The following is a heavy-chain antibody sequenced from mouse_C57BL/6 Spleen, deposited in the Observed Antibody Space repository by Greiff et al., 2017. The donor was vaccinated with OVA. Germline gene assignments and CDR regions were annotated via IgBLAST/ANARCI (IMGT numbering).Heavy chain of an antibody. CDR1: GYTFTDYY. CDR2: INPYNGGT. J-gene: IGHJ3*01. Sequence: EVKLLESGPVLVKPGASVKMSCKASGYTFTDYYMNWVKQSHGKSLEWIGVINPYNGGTSYNQKFKGKATLTVDKASSTAYMELNSLTSEDFAVYYCAREEDGPGFAYWGQGTLVTVSA. D-gene: IGHD2-3*01. V-gene: IGHV1-19*01. CDR3: AREEDGPGFAY.